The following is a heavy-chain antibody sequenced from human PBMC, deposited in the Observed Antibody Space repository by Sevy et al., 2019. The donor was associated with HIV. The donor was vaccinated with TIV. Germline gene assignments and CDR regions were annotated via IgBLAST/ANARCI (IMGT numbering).Heavy chain of an antibody. CDR2: IKEDGGDK. Sequence: GESLKISCAASGFTFSSYWMNWVRQAPGKGLEWVANIKEDGGDKYYVDSVKGRFTISRDNAQNSLYLEMNSLRAEDTAVYYCARWDVWGKGTTVTVSS. V-gene: IGHV3-7*01. CDR1: GFTFSSYW. CDR3: ARWDV. J-gene: IGHJ6*04.